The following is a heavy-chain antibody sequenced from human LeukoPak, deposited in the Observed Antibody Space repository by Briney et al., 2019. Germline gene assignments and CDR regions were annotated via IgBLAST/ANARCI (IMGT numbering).Heavy chain of an antibody. CDR3: AKVLGYGYYFDY. D-gene: IGHD5-18*01. J-gene: IGHJ4*02. V-gene: IGHV3-23*01. CDR1: GFTFSSYA. Sequence: GGSLRLSCAASGFTFSSYAMSWVRQAPGKGLEWVSAISGSGGSTYYADSVKGRFTISRDNSKNTLYLQMNSLRAEDTAVYCCAKVLGYGYYFDYWGQGTLVTVSS. CDR2: ISGSGGST.